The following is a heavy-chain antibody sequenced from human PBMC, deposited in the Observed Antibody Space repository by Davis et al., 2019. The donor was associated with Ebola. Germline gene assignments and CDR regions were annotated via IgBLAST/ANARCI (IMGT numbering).Heavy chain of an antibody. CDR1: GFTFSSYG. J-gene: IGHJ4*02. CDR2: ISYDGSNK. D-gene: IGHD6-13*01. CDR3: AKDEEAALDY. V-gene: IGHV3-30*18. Sequence: PGGSLRLSCAASGFTFSSYGMHWVRQAPGKGLEWVAVISYDGSNKYYADSVKGRFTISRDNSKNTLYLQMNSLRAEDTAVYYCAKDEEAALDYWGQGTLVTVSS.